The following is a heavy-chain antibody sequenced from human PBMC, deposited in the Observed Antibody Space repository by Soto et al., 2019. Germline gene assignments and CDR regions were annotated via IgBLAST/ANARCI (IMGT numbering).Heavy chain of an antibody. D-gene: IGHD3-10*01. CDR3: ARDAPPVYLWFGERHGMDV. J-gene: IGHJ6*02. CDR1: GFTFSSYS. V-gene: IGHV3-48*02. CDR2: TSSSSSTI. Sequence: GGSLRLSCAASGFTFSSYSMNWVRQAPGKGLEWVPYTSSSSSTIYYADSVKGRFTISRDNAKNSLYLQMNSLRDEDTAVYYCARDAPPVYLWFGERHGMDVWGQGTTVTVSS.